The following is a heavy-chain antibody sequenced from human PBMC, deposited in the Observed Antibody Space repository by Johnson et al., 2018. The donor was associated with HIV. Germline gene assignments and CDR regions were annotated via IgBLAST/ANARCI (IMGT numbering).Heavy chain of an antibody. CDR1: GFTFSSYG. Sequence: QVLLVESGGGVVQPGGSLRLSCAASGFTFSSYGMHWVRQAPGKGLEWVAFIRYDGSTKYYADSVKCRFTISRDNSKNTLYLQMNSLRAEDTAVYYCAKGRLVGATTYDAFDIWGQGTMVTVSS. V-gene: IGHV3-30*02. J-gene: IGHJ3*02. CDR2: IRYDGSTK. CDR3: AKGRLVGATTYDAFDI. D-gene: IGHD1-26*01.